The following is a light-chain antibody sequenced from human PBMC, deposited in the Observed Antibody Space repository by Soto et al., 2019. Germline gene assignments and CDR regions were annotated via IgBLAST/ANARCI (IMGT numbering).Light chain of an antibody. Sequence: QSALTQPPSASGSPGQSVTISCTGASSDVGGYTYVSWYQQHPGKAPKLMIYEVSEQPSGVPDRFSGSKFGNTASLTVSGLQAEDEADYYCSSYGGSNNLVFGGGTQLTVL. J-gene: IGLJ2*01. CDR2: EVS. V-gene: IGLV2-8*01. CDR3: SSYGGSNNLV. CDR1: SSDVGGYTY.